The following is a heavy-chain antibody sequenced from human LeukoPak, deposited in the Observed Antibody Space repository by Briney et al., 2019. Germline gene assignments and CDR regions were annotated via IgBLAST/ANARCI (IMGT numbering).Heavy chain of an antibody. CDR1: GYSISSNYY. Sequence: IPSETLSLTCAVSGYSISSNYYWGWIRQPPGKGLEWIGSIYHSGSTYYNPSLKGRVTISVDTSKNQFSLKLSSVTAADTAVYYCASYYYDSSGYYYENYWGQGTLVTVSS. J-gene: IGHJ4*02. CDR3: ASYYYDSSGYYYENY. V-gene: IGHV4-38-2*01. D-gene: IGHD3-22*01. CDR2: IYHSGST.